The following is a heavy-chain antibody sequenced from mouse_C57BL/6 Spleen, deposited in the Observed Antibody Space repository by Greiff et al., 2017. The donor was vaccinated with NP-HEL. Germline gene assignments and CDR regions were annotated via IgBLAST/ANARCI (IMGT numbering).Heavy chain of an antibody. CDR3: ARNGLYDYGVRFYFDY. CDR1: GFSLTSYG. CDR2: IWSGGST. Sequence: QVQLQQSGPGLVQPSQSLSITCTVSGFSLTSYGVHWVRQSPGKGLEWLGVIWSGGSTDYNAAFISRLSISKDNSKSQVFFKMNSLQADDTAIYYCARNGLYDYGVRFYFDYWGQGTTLTVSS. J-gene: IGHJ2*01. D-gene: IGHD2-4*01. V-gene: IGHV2-2*01.